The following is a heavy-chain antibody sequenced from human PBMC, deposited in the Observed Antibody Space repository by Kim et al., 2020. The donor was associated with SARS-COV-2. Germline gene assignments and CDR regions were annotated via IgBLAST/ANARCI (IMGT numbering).Heavy chain of an antibody. J-gene: IGHJ2*01. CDR2: ISYDGSDK. CDR1: GFSFSSYG. V-gene: IGHV3-33*01. CDR3: ARGPVDPKDGWYFDV. Sequence: GGSLRLSCAASGFSFSSYGMHWVRQAPGKGLEWVAYISYDGSDKFYADSVKGRFTISRDNSNNTLSLQTNSLRAEDTAVFYCARGPVDPKDGWYFDVWGRSPRVTVS. D-gene: IGHD2-15*01.